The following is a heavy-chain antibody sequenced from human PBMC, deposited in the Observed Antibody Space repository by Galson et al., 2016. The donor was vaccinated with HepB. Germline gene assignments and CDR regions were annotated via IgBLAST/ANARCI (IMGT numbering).Heavy chain of an antibody. CDR3: TRLSSAWSDDH. Sequence: CAISGDSVSSNSAAWTWIRQSPSRGLEWLGRAHYRSKWYNDYAPSLKSRITINPDTSKNQFSLELNSVTPEDTAVYYCTRLSSAWSDDHWGQGTLVTVSS. D-gene: IGHD6-19*01. CDR2: AHYRSKWYN. J-gene: IGHJ5*02. CDR1: GDSVSSNSAA. V-gene: IGHV6-1*01.